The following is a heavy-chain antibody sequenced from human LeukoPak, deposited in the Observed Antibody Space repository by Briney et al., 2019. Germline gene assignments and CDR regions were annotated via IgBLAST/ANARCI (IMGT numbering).Heavy chain of an antibody. D-gene: IGHD1-26*01. Sequence: GGSLRLSCAASGFTFSSYAMSWVRQAPGEGLEWVSAISGSGGSTYYADSVKGRFTISRDNSKNTLYLQMNSLRAEDTAVYYCAKDKNFRGSYYGYWGQGTLVTVSS. CDR3: AKDKNFRGSYYGY. J-gene: IGHJ4*02. CDR2: ISGSGGST. V-gene: IGHV3-23*01. CDR1: GFTFSSYA.